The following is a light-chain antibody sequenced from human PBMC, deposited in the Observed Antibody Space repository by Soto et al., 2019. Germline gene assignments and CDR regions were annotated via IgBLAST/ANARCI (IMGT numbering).Light chain of an antibody. CDR1: QGISSY. CDR3: QQYDLFWT. Sequence: DIQLTQSPSSLSASVGDRVTITCRVSQGISSYLNWYRQKPGKAPKLLIFDVSTLQTGVPSRFSGSGSGTEFSLSINSLQPDDVATYYCQQYDLFWTFGQGTKVDIK. J-gene: IGKJ1*01. V-gene: IGKV1-9*01. CDR2: DVS.